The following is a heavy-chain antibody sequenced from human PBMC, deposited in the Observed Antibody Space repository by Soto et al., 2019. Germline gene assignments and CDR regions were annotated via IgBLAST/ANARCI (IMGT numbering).Heavy chain of an antibody. J-gene: IGHJ4*02. CDR1: GFTFSSYG. D-gene: IGHD3-22*01. Sequence: GGSLRLSCAASGFTFSSYGMHWVRQAPGKGLEWVAVISYDGSNKYYADSVKGRFTISRDNSKNTLYLQMNSLRAEDTAVYYCAKSITMIVVVTHFDYWGQGTLVTVSS. CDR2: ISYDGSNK. V-gene: IGHV3-30*18. CDR3: AKSITMIVVVTHFDY.